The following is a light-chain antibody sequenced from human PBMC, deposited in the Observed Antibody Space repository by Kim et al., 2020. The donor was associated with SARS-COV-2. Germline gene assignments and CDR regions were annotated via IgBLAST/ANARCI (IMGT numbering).Light chain of an antibody. CDR3: QVWDSSSGHRV. Sequence: APGKTATIICGGNNIGSKSVHWYQRKPGQAPVLVMFYDSDRPSGIPERFSGSNSGNTATLTISRAEAGDEADYWCQVWDSSSGHRVFGGGTKLTVL. CDR1: NIGSKS. V-gene: IGLV3-21*04. J-gene: IGLJ3*02. CDR2: YDS.